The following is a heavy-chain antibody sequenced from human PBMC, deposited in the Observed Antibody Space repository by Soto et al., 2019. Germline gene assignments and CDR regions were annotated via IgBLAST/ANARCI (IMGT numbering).Heavy chain of an antibody. CDR2: ISGYNGNT. V-gene: IGHV1-18*01. CDR3: AREGQAPYYYYGMDV. CDR1: GYTFTNYG. J-gene: IGHJ6*02. Sequence: QVQVVQSGDEVKKPGASVKVSCKASGYTFTNYGFSWVRQAPGQGLEWMGWISGYNGNTKYAEKFQGRVTMTTDTSTSTASMELRSLRSDDTDLYYCAREGQAPYYYYGMDVWGQGTAVTVSS.